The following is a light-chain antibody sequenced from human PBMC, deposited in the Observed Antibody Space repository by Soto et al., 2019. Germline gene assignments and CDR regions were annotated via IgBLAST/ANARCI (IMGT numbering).Light chain of an antibody. CDR2: GNS. V-gene: IGLV1-40*01. Sequence: QSVLTQPPSVSGAPGQRVTISCTGSSSNIGAGYDVHWYQQLPGTAPKLLIYGNSNRPSGVPDRFSGSKSGTSASLAITGLQAEDEADYYCQSYDSSLSGIIHVVFGGGTQLTVL. CDR1: SSNIGAGYD. J-gene: IGLJ2*01. CDR3: QSYDSSLSGIIHVV.